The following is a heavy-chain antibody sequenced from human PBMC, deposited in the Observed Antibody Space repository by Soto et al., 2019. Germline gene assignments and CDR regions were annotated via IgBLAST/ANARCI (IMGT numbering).Heavy chain of an antibody. V-gene: IGHV1-24*01. CDR2: FDPEDGET. CDR3: ATNSAPPGSYYIGDYYYYGMDV. Sequence: ASVKVSCKVSGYALTELSMHWVRQAPGKGLEWMGGFDPEDGETIYAQKFQGRVTMTEDTSTDTAYMELSSLRSEDTAVYYCATNSAPPGSYYIGDYYYYGMDVWGQGTTVTVSS. J-gene: IGHJ6*02. CDR1: GYALTELS. D-gene: IGHD1-26*01.